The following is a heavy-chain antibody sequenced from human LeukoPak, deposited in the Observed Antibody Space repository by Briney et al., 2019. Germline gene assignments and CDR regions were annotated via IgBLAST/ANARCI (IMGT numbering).Heavy chain of an antibody. CDR1: GYTFTSYG. D-gene: IGHD6-19*01. CDR3: ARGGNGYIAVAGTDY. J-gene: IGHJ4*02. Sequence: ASVKVSCKASGYTFTSYGISWVRQAPGQGLEWMGWISAYNGNTNYAQKLQGRVTMTTDTSTSTAYMELRSLRSDDTAVYYCARGGNGYIAVAGTDYWGQGTLVTVSS. CDR2: ISAYNGNT. V-gene: IGHV1-18*01.